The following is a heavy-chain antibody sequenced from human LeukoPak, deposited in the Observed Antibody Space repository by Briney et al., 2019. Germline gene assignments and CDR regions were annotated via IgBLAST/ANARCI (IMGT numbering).Heavy chain of an antibody. D-gene: IGHD3-10*01. CDR2: IYYSGST. CDR3: ARDRYDTGVLYGMDV. V-gene: IGHV4-59*01. Sequence: PSETLSLTCTVSGGSISSYYWSWIRQPPGKGLEWIGYIYYSGSTNYNPSLKSRVTISVDTSKNQFSLKLSSVTAADTAVYYCARDRYDTGVLYGMDVWGQGTTVTVSS. CDR1: GGSISSYY. J-gene: IGHJ6*02.